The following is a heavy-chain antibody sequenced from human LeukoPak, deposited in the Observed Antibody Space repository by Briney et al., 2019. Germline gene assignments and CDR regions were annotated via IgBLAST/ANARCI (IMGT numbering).Heavy chain of an antibody. Sequence: GGSLRLSCAASGFTFSSYEMNWVRQAPGKGLEWVSYISSSGSTIYYADSVKGRFTISRDNSKNTLYLQMNSLRAEDTAVYYCAKEKGLLWFGEPYFDYWGQGTLVTVSS. CDR1: GFTFSSYE. D-gene: IGHD3-10*01. J-gene: IGHJ4*02. CDR2: ISSSGSTI. CDR3: AKEKGLLWFGEPYFDY. V-gene: IGHV3-48*03.